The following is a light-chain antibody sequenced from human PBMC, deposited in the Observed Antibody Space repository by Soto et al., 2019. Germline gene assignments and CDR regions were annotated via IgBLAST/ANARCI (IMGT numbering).Light chain of an antibody. J-gene: IGKJ1*01. CDR2: SAS. CDR1: QSVSDR. Sequence: EIVLTQSPGTLSLSPGERATLSCRASQSVSDRLAWYHQRPGQAPRLLIYSASARATGVPARFSGSGSGTEFTLTISSLQSEDFGVYYCQQYDYWWTFGQGTKVDI. CDR3: QQYDYWWT. V-gene: IGKV3-15*01.